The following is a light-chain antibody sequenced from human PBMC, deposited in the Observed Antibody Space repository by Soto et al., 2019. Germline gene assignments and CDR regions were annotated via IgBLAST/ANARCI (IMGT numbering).Light chain of an antibody. CDR3: QQYNNWSPFT. CDR2: GAS. V-gene: IGKV3-15*01. Sequence: EIVMTQSPATLSVSPGERATLSCRASQSVSSNLAWYQQKPGQAPRLLIYGASTRATGIPARFSGSGSATAFTITIISLQSEDFAVYYYQQYNNWSPFTFGPGTKVDIK. J-gene: IGKJ3*01. CDR1: QSVSSN.